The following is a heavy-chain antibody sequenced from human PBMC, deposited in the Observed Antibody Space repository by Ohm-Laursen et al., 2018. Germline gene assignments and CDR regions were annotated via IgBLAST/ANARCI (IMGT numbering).Heavy chain of an antibody. CDR3: AKGYDFWSGYYDY. J-gene: IGHJ4*02. V-gene: IGHV3-23*01. CDR2: ISGSGGST. CDR1: GFTFSSYA. Sequence: GSLRLSCTAAGFTFSSYAMSWVRQAPGKGLEWVSAISGSGGSTYYADSVKGRFTISRDNSKNTLYLQMNSLRAEDTAVYYCAKGYDFWSGYYDYWGQGTLVTVSS. D-gene: IGHD3-3*01.